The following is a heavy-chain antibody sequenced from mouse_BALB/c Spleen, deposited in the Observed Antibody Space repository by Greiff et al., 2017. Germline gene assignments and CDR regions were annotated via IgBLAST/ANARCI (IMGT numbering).Heavy chain of an antibody. J-gene: IGHJ4*01. D-gene: IGHD2-1*01. Sequence: EVHLVESGGGLVQPGGSRKLSCAASGFTFSSFGMHWVRQAPEKGLEWVAYISSGSSTIYYADTVKGRFTISRDNPKNTLFLQMTSLRSEDTAMYYCARYGNYVRAMDYWGQGTSVTVSS. CDR2: ISSGSSTI. CDR3: ARYGNYVRAMDY. V-gene: IGHV5-17*02. CDR1: GFTFSSFG.